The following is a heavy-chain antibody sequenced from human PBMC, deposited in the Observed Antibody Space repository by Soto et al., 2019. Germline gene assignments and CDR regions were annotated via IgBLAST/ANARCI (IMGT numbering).Heavy chain of an antibody. Sequence: QQHLQGSGPGLVKPSETLSLTCTVSGDSITSSSHYWGWIRQPPGKGLEWIGSIYESGFITSNPSLKSRVTLSMDTSKNQFSLKLSSATAADTAVFYCARHSGRKVLDAFDIWDQGTKVTV. CDR3: ARHSGRKVLDAFDI. CDR2: IYESGFI. CDR1: GDSITSSSHY. V-gene: IGHV4-39*01. D-gene: IGHD3-10*01. J-gene: IGHJ3*02.